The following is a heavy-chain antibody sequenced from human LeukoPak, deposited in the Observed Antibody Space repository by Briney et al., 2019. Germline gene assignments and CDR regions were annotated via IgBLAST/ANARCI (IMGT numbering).Heavy chain of an antibody. Sequence: GASVKVSCKASGYTFTSYDINWVRQATGQGLEWMGWMNPNSGNTGYAQKFQGRVTITRSTSISTAYMELSSLRSEDTAVYYCARMSTTGGSDNWFDPWGQGTLVTVSS. D-gene: IGHD3-10*01. CDR1: GYTFTSYD. J-gene: IGHJ5*02. CDR3: ARMSTTGGSDNWFDP. V-gene: IGHV1-8*01. CDR2: MNPNSGNT.